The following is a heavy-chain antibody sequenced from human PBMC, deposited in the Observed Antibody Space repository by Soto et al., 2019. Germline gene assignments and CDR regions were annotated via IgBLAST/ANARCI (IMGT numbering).Heavy chain of an antibody. D-gene: IGHD3-22*01. CDR1: GFTFSSYA. CDR3: AKGSDYLDSSGYNLEYFEH. J-gene: IGHJ1*01. V-gene: IGHV3-23*01. CDR2: ISGSGGST. Sequence: EVQLLESGGGLVQPGGSLRLSCAASGFTFSSYAMSCVRQAPGKGLEWVSAISGSGGSTHYADSVKGRFTISRDNSKNTLSLQMNSLRAEDTALYYCAKGSDYLDSSGYNLEYFEHWGQAHLFTGSS.